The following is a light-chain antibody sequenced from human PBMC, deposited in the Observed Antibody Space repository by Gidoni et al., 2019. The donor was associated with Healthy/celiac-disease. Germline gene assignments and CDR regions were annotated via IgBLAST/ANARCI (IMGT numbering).Light chain of an antibody. J-gene: IGLJ3*02. Sequence: QSVLTQPPSVSGAPGQRVTISCPGSSSNTGAGYDVHWYQQLPGTAPKLLSYGNSNRPSGVPDRFSGSKSGTSASLAITGLQAEDEADYYCQSYDSSLSGSVFGGGTKLTVL. V-gene: IGLV1-40*01. CDR3: QSYDSSLSGSV. CDR2: GNS. CDR1: SSNTGAGYD.